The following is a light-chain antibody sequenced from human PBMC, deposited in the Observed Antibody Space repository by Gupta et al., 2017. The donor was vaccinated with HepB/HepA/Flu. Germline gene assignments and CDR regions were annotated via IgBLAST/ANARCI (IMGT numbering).Light chain of an antibody. Sequence: DIQMTQSPSFLSASVGDRVTITCRTSQNIHNCLYWHQQRPGKAPKLMIYIESTSQRGVPSTFTGSGSGTDFTLIISMLHPEDFVTYCSQQRFEIRFTFGQGTKVESK. V-gene: IGKV1-39*01. CDR3: QQRFEIRFT. CDR1: QNIHNC. J-gene: IGKJ2*01. CDR2: IES.